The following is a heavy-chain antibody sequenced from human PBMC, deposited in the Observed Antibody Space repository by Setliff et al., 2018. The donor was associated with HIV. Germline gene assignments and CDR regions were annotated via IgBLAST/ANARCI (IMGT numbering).Heavy chain of an antibody. V-gene: IGHV4-34*01. CDR2: IYHSGGT. Sequence: SETLSLTCDVFGGSFSGYYWSWIRQPPGKGLEWIGNIYHSGGTHYNPSLRSRVTISVDTSKNHFSLKLSSVTAADTAVFYCARVPFTTGFDYWGQGILVTVSS. D-gene: IGHD3-3*01. CDR3: ARVPFTTGFDY. J-gene: IGHJ4*02. CDR1: GGSFSGYY.